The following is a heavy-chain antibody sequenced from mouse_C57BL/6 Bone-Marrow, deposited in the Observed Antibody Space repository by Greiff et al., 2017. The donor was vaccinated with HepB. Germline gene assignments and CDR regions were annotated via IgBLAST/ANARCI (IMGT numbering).Heavy chain of an antibody. V-gene: IGHV1-82*01. CDR3: ASLYYYGSSWWYFDY. CDR2: IYPGDGDT. J-gene: IGHJ2*01. D-gene: IGHD1-1*01. Sequence: QVQLKQSGPELVKPGASVKISCKASGYAFSSSWMNWVKQRPGKGLEWIGRIYPGDGDTNYNGKFKGKATLTADKSSSTAYMQLSSLTSEDSAVYYWASLYYYGSSWWYFDYWGQGTTLTVSS. CDR1: GYAFSSSW.